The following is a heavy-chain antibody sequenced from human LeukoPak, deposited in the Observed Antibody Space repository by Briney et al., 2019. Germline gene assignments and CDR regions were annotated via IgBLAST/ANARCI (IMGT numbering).Heavy chain of an antibody. CDR3: AKDAPGYSYGHREFVLGY. Sequence: PGGSLRLSCAASGFTFDDYGMSWVRQAPGKGLEWVSGINWNGGSTGYADSVKGRFTISRDNAKNSLYLQMNSLRTEDTALYYCAKDAPGYSYGHREFVLGYWGQGTLVTVSS. CDR2: INWNGGST. CDR1: GFTFDDYG. J-gene: IGHJ4*02. D-gene: IGHD5-18*01. V-gene: IGHV3-20*04.